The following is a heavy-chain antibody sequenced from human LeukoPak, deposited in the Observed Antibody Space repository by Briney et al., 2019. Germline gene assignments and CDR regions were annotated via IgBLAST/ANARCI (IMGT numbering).Heavy chain of an antibody. J-gene: IGHJ4*02. D-gene: IGHD6-13*01. V-gene: IGHV4-59*11. CDR1: GVSMSDHY. Sequence: SETLSLTCTVSGVSMSDHYWSWIRQSPGKGLEWIGYIYYSETTNYNPSLKSRVTMSVDTSKNQFSLQLSSVTAADTALYYCATRPGGSTWYGIFDYWSRGTLVTVSS. CDR2: IYYSETT. CDR3: ATRPGGSTWYGIFDY.